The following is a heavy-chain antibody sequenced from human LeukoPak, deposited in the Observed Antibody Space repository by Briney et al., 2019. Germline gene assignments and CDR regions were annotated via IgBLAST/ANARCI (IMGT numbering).Heavy chain of an antibody. Sequence: EGSLRLSCAASGFTFSSYSMNWVRQAPGKGLEWVSSISSSSSYIYYADSVKGRFTTSRDNAKNSLNLQINSLRIEDTAVYYCASTTSASWYIEYYLDYWGQGTLVTVSS. J-gene: IGHJ4*02. V-gene: IGHV3-21*01. CDR3: ASTTSASWYIEYYLDY. D-gene: IGHD6-13*01. CDR2: ISSSSSYI. CDR1: GFTFSSYS.